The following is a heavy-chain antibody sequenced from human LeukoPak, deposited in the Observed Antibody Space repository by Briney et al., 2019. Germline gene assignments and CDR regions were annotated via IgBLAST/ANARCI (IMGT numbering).Heavy chain of an antibody. CDR2: ISYDRSNK. CDR3: AKVGAMWDNWFDP. D-gene: IGHD1-26*01. V-gene: IGHV3-30*18. J-gene: IGHJ5*02. Sequence: GGSLRLSCAASGFTFSSYGMHWVRQAPGKGLECVAVISYDRSNKYYADSVRGRFTISRDNSKNTLYLQMNSLRAEDTAVYYCAKVGAMWDNWFDPWGQGTLVTVSS. CDR1: GFTFSSYG.